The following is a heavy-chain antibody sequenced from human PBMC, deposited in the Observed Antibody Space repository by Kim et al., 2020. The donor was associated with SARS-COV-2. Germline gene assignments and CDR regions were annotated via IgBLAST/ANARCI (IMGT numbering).Heavy chain of an antibody. J-gene: IGHJ5*02. CDR3: ARETRSGYCSGGSCPNWFDT. CDR2: INCNGGST. Sequence: GGSLRLSCAASGFTFNNYGMSWVRQAPGKGLEWVSGINCNGGSTDYADSVKGRFTISRDNAKNSLYLQMNSLRAEDTALYHCARETRSGYCSGGSCPNWFDTWGQRTLVTVSS. CDR1: GFTFNNYG. D-gene: IGHD2-15*01. V-gene: IGHV3-20*01.